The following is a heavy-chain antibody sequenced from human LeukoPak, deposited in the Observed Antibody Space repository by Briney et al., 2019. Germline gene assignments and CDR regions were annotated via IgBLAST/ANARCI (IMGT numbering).Heavy chain of an antibody. CDR3: ARGLIQLWIFDY. CDR1: GYTFTGYY. CDR2: IIPIFDTA. V-gene: IGHV1-69*05. Sequence: ASVKVSCKASGYTFTGYYMHWVRQAPGQGLEWMGGIIPIFDTANYAQKFQGRVTISTDESTSTAYMELSSLRAEDTAVYYCARGLIQLWIFDYWGQGTLVTVSS. D-gene: IGHD5-18*01. J-gene: IGHJ4*02.